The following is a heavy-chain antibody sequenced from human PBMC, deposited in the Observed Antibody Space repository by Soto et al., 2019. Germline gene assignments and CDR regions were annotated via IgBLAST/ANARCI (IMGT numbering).Heavy chain of an antibody. D-gene: IGHD3-10*01. CDR2: ISGSGDTT. J-gene: IGHJ4*02. Sequence: EVQLLESGGGLVQPGGSLRLSCAASGFAFSSYAMSWVRQAPGKGLEWVSPISGSGDTTYYADSVKGRFTISRDNSKNPLYLQMNSMRAEDTAIYYCAKGISYYYGSGSNSGFDYWGQGTLVTVSS. CDR3: AKGISYYYGSGSNSGFDY. CDR1: GFAFSSYA. V-gene: IGHV3-23*01.